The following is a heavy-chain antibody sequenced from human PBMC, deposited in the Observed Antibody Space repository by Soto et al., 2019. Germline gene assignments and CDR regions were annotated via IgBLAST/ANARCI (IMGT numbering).Heavy chain of an antibody. CDR1: GFTFSSYA. J-gene: IGHJ4*02. CDR2: ISGGRGST. CDR3: AKKGAVGATYCFDY. V-gene: IGHV3-23*01. D-gene: IGHD1-26*01. Sequence: EVQLLESGGGLVQPGGSPRLSCAASGFTFSSYAMSWVRQAPGKGLEWVSAISGGRGSTHYADSVKGRFTISRDTSKNTLYLQMNSLRAADTAVYYCAKKGAVGATYCFDYWGQGALVTVSS.